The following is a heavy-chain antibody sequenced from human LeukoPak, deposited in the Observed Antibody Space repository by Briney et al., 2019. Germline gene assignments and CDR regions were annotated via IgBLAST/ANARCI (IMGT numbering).Heavy chain of an antibody. Sequence: GGSLRLSCAASGFTFSSYEMNWVRQAPGKGLEWVSYISSSGSTIYYADSVKGRFTISRDNAKNSLYLHMNSLRAEDTAVYYCARATYYDFWSGYYGALDYWGLGTLVTVSS. CDR3: ARATYYDFWSGYYGALDY. D-gene: IGHD3-3*01. CDR1: GFTFSSYE. J-gene: IGHJ4*02. V-gene: IGHV3-48*03. CDR2: ISSSGSTI.